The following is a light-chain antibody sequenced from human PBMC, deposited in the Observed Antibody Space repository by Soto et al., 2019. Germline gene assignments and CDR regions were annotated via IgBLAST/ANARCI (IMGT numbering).Light chain of an antibody. Sequence: EIVLTQSPGTLSLSPGEPVTLSCRASQTVLSSYVAWYQQRPGQAPRLLIYGASSRATGIPDRFSASGSGTDFTLTISRLEPEDFGVFYCQQYGNPPQTFGQGPKVDIK. V-gene: IGKV3-20*01. CDR2: GAS. CDR3: QQYGNPPQT. CDR1: QTVLSSY. J-gene: IGKJ1*01.